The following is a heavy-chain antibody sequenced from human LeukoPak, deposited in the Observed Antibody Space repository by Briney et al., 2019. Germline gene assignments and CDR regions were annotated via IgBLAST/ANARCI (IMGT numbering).Heavy chain of an antibody. CDR2: INPSGGST. CDR1: GYTFTSYY. Sequence: ASVKVSCKASGYTFTSYYMHWVRQAPGQGLEWMGIINPSGGSTSYAQKFQGRVTMTRDTSTSTVYMELSSLRSEDTAVYYCARDSSSWYKMQYYFDYWGQGTLVTASS. CDR3: ARDSSSWYKMQYYFDY. D-gene: IGHD6-13*01. V-gene: IGHV1-46*03. J-gene: IGHJ4*02.